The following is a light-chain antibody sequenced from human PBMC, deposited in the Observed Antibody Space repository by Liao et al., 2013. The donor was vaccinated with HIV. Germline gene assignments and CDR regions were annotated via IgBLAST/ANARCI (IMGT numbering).Light chain of an antibody. Sequence: SYELTQPPSVSVSPGQTANITCSGDKLGDKYVCWYQQKPGQSPVLVIYQDTKRPSGIPERFSGSISGNTATLTISGTQAMDEADYFCQAWDRSADVVFGGGTKLTVL. J-gene: IGLJ2*01. CDR1: KLGDKY. V-gene: IGLV3-1*01. CDR3: QAWDRSADVV. CDR2: QDT.